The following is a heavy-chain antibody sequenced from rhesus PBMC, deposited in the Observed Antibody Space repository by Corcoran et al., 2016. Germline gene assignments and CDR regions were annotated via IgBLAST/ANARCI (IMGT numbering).Heavy chain of an antibody. CDR3: ARKSNLEYFEF. J-gene: IGHJ1*01. V-gene: IGHV7-1*01. Sequence: QVQLLQSGPEVKQPGASVKVSCKASGYSFTTYGMNWVRHAPGQGLEWMGWMNTYTGNPTYAQGFTERFVFSMDTSISTVYLQISSLKAEDTAVYYCARKSNLEYFEFWGQGALVTVSS. CDR2: MNTYTGNP. CDR1: GYSFTTYG. D-gene: IGHD4-23*01.